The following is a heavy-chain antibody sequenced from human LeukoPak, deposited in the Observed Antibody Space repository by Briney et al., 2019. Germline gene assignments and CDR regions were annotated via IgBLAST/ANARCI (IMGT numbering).Heavy chain of an antibody. CDR3: ARYYGDYELIDY. CDR2: INPNSGGT. CDR1: GYTFTGYY. J-gene: IGHJ4*02. V-gene: IGHV1-2*02. D-gene: IGHD4-17*01. Sequence: ASVKVSCKASGYTFTGYYMHWVRPAPGQGLAWMEWINPNSGGTNYAQKFQGRVTMTRDTSISTAYMELSRLRSDDTAVYYCARYYGDYELIDYWGQGTLVTVSS.